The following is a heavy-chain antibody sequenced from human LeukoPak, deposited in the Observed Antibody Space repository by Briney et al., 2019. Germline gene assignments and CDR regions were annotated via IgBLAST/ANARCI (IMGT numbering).Heavy chain of an antibody. CDR2: ISAYNGNT. Sequence: ASVKVSCEASGYTFTSYGISWVRQAPGQGLEWMGWISAYNGNTNYAQKLQGRVTMTTDTSTSTAYMELRSLRSDDTAVYYCARDPITMVRGVMGDGWFDPWGQGTLVTVSS. CDR3: ARDPITMVRGVMGDGWFDP. V-gene: IGHV1-18*01. J-gene: IGHJ5*02. CDR1: GYTFTSYG. D-gene: IGHD3-10*01.